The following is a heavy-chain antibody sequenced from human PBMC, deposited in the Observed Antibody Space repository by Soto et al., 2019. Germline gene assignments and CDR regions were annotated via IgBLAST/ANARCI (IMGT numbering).Heavy chain of an antibody. D-gene: IGHD2-2*01. J-gene: IGHJ6*02. CDR2: IYSGGST. CDR3: ARPHCISTSCFGMDV. CDR1: RFPVSSNY. Sequence: GGSLSLSCAAKRFPVSSNYMSWVRQAPGKGLEWVSVIYSGGSTYYADSVKGRFTISRDNSNNTLYLQMNSLRAEDTAVYYCARPHCISTSCFGMDVWGQGT. V-gene: IGHV3-53*01.